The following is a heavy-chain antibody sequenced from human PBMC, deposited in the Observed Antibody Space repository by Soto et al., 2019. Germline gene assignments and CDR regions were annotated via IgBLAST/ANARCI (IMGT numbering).Heavy chain of an antibody. J-gene: IGHJ5*02. CDR1: GGSISSYF. CDR2: IYYSEST. V-gene: IGHV4-59*01. D-gene: IGHD6-19*01. CDR3: ARDRGLGSGWYGWFDP. Sequence: QVQLQESGPGLVKPSETLSLTCTVSGGSISSYFWSWIRQPPGKGLEWIGYIYYSESTNYNPSLKSRVTISVDPSTNQFSLKLSSVTAADTAVYYCARDRGLGSGWYGWFDPWGQGTLVTVSS.